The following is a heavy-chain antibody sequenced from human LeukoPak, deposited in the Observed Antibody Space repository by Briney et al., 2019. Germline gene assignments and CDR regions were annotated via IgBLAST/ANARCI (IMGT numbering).Heavy chain of an antibody. CDR1: GFTFSSYS. J-gene: IGHJ4*02. CDR2: ISGSGGST. D-gene: IGHD2-2*01. Sequence: GGSLRLSCAASGFTFSSYSMNWVRQAPGKGLEWVSAISGSGGSTYYADSVRGRFTISRDNSKNTLYLQMNRLRAEDTALYYCAKDRAPYCSSSSCYGNFDYWGQGTLVTVSS. CDR3: AKDRAPYCSSSSCYGNFDY. V-gene: IGHV3-23*01.